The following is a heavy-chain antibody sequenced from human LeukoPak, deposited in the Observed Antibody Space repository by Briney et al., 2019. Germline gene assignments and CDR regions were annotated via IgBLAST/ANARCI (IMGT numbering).Heavy chain of an antibody. Sequence: GGSLRLSCAASGFTFSNYWMNWVRQAPGKGLEWVANIKGDGSDKYYVDSVKGRFTISRDNAKNSLYLQMNSLRAEDTAVYYCARVKMGYNWNDALDYWGQGTLVTVSS. D-gene: IGHD1-1*01. CDR3: ARVKMGYNWNDALDY. CDR1: GFTFSNYW. CDR2: IKGDGSDK. V-gene: IGHV3-7*02. J-gene: IGHJ4*02.